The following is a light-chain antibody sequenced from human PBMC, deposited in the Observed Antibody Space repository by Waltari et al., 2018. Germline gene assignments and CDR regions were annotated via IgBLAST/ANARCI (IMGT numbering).Light chain of an antibody. CDR3: QQYNNLQT. CDR2: DAS. J-gene: IGKJ2*01. CDR1: PSVTSN. Sequence: EIVMTQSPAALSVSPGERATLSCRASPSVTSNLAWYQKKRGHSPRLLIYDASIRATGIPARFSGRGSGTEFTLTISSLQSEDFAVYYCQQYNNLQTFGQGTKLELK. V-gene: IGKV3D-15*01.